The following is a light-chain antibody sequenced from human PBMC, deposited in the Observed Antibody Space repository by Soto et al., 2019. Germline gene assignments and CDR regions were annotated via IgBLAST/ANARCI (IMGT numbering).Light chain of an antibody. V-gene: IGKV1-5*01. CDR2: DVS. J-gene: IGKJ1*01. CDR3: QQYQSDTWT. CDR1: QNSERW. Sequence: DIQMTQSPSTVSASVGDRVRLTCPASQNSERWQAWYQQKPGKAPKLLLYDVSTLERGVPSRFSGSGSATEFTLTISDLQPDDFATDYCQQYQSDTWTFGQGTKVDIK.